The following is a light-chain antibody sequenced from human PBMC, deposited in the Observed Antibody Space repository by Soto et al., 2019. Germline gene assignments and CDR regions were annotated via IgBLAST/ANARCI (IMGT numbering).Light chain of an antibody. J-gene: IGLJ3*02. CDR2: RNN. CDR1: RSNIGRNY. CDR3: AAWDDTLNGQV. V-gene: IGLV1-47*01. Sequence: QLVLTQPPSASGTPGQRVSISCSGSRSNIGRNYVYWYQQLPGTAPKLLIQRNNERPSGVPDRFSGSKSGTSVSLAISGLRSEDEATYYCAAWDDTLNGQVFGGGIKLTVL.